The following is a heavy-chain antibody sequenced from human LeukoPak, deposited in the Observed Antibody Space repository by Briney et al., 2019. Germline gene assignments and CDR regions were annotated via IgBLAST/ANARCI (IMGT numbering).Heavy chain of an antibody. Sequence: SETLSLTCAVYGGSFSGYYWSWIRQPPGKGLEWIGEINHSGSTNYNPSLKSRVTISVDTSKNQFSLKLSSVTAADTAVYYCARPPGCSGTSCYGDWYFDLWGRGTLVTVSS. CDR3: ARPPGCSGTSCYGDWYFDL. V-gene: IGHV4-34*01. CDR1: GGSFSGYY. J-gene: IGHJ2*01. CDR2: INHSGST. D-gene: IGHD2-2*01.